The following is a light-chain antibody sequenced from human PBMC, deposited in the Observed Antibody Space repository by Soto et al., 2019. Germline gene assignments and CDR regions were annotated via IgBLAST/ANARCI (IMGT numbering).Light chain of an antibody. CDR1: QGISYY. Sequence: DIQMTQSPSSLSASVGDRVTITYRASQGISYYLAWYQQKPGKVPKLLIYTASTLQSGVPSRFSGSGSGTNFTLTITSLQPEDVATYYCQKYNSAPWTFGQGTKVEIK. V-gene: IGKV1-27*01. J-gene: IGKJ1*01. CDR3: QKYNSAPWT. CDR2: TAS.